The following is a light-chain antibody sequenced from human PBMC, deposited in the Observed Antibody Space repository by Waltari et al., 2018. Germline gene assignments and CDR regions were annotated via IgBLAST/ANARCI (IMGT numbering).Light chain of an antibody. V-gene: IGKV3-20*01. CDR3: QHYVRLPVT. Sequence: EIVLTQSPDTLSLSPGEIATLSCWASQSVGRSLAWYHHKRCQPPRILIYGASTGATGVPDRFRGSGSWTDFSLTISRLEPEDVAVYYCQHYVRLPVTFGQGTKVEI. CDR1: QSVGRS. J-gene: IGKJ1*01. CDR2: GAS.